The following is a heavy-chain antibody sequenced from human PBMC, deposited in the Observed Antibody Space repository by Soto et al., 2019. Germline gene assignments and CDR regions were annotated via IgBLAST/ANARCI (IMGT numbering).Heavy chain of an antibody. V-gene: IGHV3-33*01. CDR2: IWYDGSNK. CDR1: GFTFSSYG. D-gene: IGHD2-2*01. CDR3: ARDARYCISTSCYYYYYYGMDV. J-gene: IGHJ6*02. Sequence: QVQLVESGGGVVQPGRSLRLSCAASGFTFSSYGMHWVRQAPGKGLEWVAVIWYDGSNKYYADSVKGRFTISRDNSKNTLYLQMNSLRAEDTALYYCARDARYCISTSCYYYYYYGMDVWGQGTTVTVSS.